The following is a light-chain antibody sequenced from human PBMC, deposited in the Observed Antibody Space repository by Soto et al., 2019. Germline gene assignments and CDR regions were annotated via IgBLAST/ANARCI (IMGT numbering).Light chain of an antibody. V-gene: IGKV3-11*01. Sequence: EIVLTQSPATLSLSPGERATLSCRTSQSVSGSLAWNQQKPGQAPRLLIYDSSNRASGIPARFSGSGSGTDFTLTITSLEPEDFAVYYCQQRYSWPLAFGGGTKVEI. J-gene: IGKJ4*01. CDR3: QQRYSWPLA. CDR1: QSVSGS. CDR2: DSS.